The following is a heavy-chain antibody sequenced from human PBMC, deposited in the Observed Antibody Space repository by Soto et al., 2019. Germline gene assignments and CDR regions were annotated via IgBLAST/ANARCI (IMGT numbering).Heavy chain of an antibody. J-gene: IGHJ6*03. V-gene: IGHV4-34*01. CDR2: INHSGST. CDR1: GGSFSGYY. D-gene: IGHD6-13*01. CDR3: ARVASIIAAAGHYYYYYYMDV. Sequence: SETLSLTCAVYGGSFSGYYWSWIRQPPGKGLEWIGEINHSGSTNYNPSLKSRVTISVDTSKNQFSLKLSSVTAADTAVYYCARVASIIAAAGHYYYYYYMDVWGKGTTVTVSS.